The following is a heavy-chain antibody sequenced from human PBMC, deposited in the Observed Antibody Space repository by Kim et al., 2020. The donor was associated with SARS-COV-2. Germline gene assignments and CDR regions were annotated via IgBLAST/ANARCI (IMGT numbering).Heavy chain of an antibody. Sequence: ASVKVSCKASGYTFTSYGISWVRQAPGQGLEWMGWISAYNGNTNYAQKLQGRVTMTTDTSTSTAYMELRSLRSDDTAVYYCARRPARGVVTAMGTLDYWGQGTLVTVSS. D-gene: IGHD2-21*02. J-gene: IGHJ4*02. CDR2: ISAYNGNT. CDR3: ARRPARGVVTAMGTLDY. V-gene: IGHV1-18*01. CDR1: GYTFTSYG.